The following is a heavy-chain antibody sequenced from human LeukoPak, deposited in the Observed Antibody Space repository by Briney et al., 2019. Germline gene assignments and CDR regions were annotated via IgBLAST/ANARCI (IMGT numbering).Heavy chain of an antibody. V-gene: IGHV4-39*07. CDR2: MYYSGST. J-gene: IGHJ4*02. CDR3: ASLTLVTAY. D-gene: IGHD4-23*01. CDR1: GGSISSNEYY. Sequence: SETLSLTCNVSGGSISSNEYYWGWIRQPPGKGLEWIANMYYSGSTNYNPSLKSRVTISVDTSKNQFSLKLSSVTAADTAVYYCASLTLVTAYWGQGTLVTVSS.